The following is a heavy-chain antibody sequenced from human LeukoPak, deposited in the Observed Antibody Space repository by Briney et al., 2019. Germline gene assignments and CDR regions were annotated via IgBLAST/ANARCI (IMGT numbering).Heavy chain of an antibody. V-gene: IGHV3-49*04. CDR3: TRPYYYDTSGSDY. Sequence: GGSLRLSCTASGFTFGEYAMSWVRQAPGKGLEWVGSIRSKGYGGTTEYAASVKGRFTNSRDDSKSIAYLQMNSLKTEDTSVYYCTRPYYYDTSGSDYWGQGTLVTVSS. CDR2: IRSKGYGGTT. D-gene: IGHD3-22*01. J-gene: IGHJ4*02. CDR1: GFTFGEYA.